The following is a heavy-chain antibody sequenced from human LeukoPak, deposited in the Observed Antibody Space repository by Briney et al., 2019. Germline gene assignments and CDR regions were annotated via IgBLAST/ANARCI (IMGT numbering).Heavy chain of an antibody. V-gene: IGHV4-59*01. CDR2: IYYSGST. D-gene: IGHD6-19*01. J-gene: IGHJ4*02. CDR1: GGSISSYY. CDR3: ARGGSGWPYYFDY. Sequence: PSETLSLTRTVSGGSISSYYWSWIRQPPGKGLEWIGYIYYSGSTNYNPSLKSRVTISVDTSKNQFSLKLSSVTAADTAVYYCARGGSGWPYYFDYWGQGTLVTVSS.